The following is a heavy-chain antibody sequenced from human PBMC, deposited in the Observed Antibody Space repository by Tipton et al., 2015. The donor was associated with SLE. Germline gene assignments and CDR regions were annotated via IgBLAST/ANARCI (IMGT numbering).Heavy chain of an antibody. V-gene: IGHV4-34*01. D-gene: IGHD3-16*01. J-gene: IGHJ4*02. CDR3: ARCGGARDY. CDR2: INHSGST. Sequence: TLSLTCAVYGGSFSGYYWSWIRQPPGKGLEWIGEINHSGSTNYNPSLKSRVTISVDTSKNQFPLKLSSVTAADTAVYYCARCGGARDYWGQGTLVTVSS. CDR1: GGSFSGYY.